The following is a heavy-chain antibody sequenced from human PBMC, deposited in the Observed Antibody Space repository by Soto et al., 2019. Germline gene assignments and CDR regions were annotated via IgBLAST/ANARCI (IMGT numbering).Heavy chain of an antibody. CDR2: IDSDGTST. CDR3: ARDHYGDYDS. J-gene: IGHJ5*01. D-gene: IGHD4-17*01. V-gene: IGHV3-74*01. CDR1: GFTFSSYW. Sequence: PGGSVRLSCATSGFTFSSYWMHWVRQAPGKGLVWVSRIDSDGTSTTYADSVKGRFTISRDNAKNTLYLQMNSLRAEDTAVYYCARDHYGDYDSWGQGTLVTVSS.